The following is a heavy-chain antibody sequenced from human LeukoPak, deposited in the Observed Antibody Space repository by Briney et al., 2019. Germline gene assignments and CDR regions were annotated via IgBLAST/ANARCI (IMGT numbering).Heavy chain of an antibody. D-gene: IGHD1-26*01. J-gene: IGHJ4*02. CDR1: GFTFSTYA. CDR3: ARGVGARSADY. CDR2: ISSNGVNT. Sequence: GGSLRLSCAASGFTFSTYAMHWVRQAPGKGLEYVSVISSNGVNTYYANSVKGRFTISRDNSKNTLYLQMGSLRAEDMAVYYCARGVGARSADYWGQGTLVTVSS. V-gene: IGHV3-64*01.